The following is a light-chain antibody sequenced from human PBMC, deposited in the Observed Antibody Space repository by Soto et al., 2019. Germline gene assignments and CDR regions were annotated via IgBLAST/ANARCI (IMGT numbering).Light chain of an antibody. CDR2: GAS. CDR1: QSVSSSY. CDR3: QQYGSSPT. Sequence: ESVLTQSPGTLSLSPGERATPSCRASQSVSSSYLAWYQQKPGQAPRLLIYGASSRATGIPDRFSGSGSGTDFTLTISRLEPEDFAVYYCQQYGSSPTFGQGTRLEIK. V-gene: IGKV3-20*01. J-gene: IGKJ5*01.